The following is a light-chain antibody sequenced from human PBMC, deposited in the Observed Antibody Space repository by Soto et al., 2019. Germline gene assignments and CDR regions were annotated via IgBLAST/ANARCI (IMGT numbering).Light chain of an antibody. CDR2: GAS. V-gene: IGKV3-20*01. CDR1: QSVSNNY. CDR3: EQYGSSGT. Sequence: EVGLTQAPGTMPLSPGERATLSCRASQSVSNNYLAGYQQKPGQAPRLLIYGASNRATGIPDRFSGSGSGTDFTLTISRLELEDFAVYYCEQYGSSGTFGQGPKVEIQ. J-gene: IGKJ1*01.